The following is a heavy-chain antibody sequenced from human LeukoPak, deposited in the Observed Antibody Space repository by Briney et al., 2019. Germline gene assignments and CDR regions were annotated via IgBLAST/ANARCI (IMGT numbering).Heavy chain of an antibody. CDR1: GLTFSSYA. J-gene: IGHJ4*02. CDR3: AKGGITMVRGVIISRPSDY. Sequence: GGSLRLSCAASGLTFSSYAMSWVRQAPGKGLGWVAVISNSGSSKHYEDSVKGRFTISRDNSKNTLYLQMNNLRAEDTAVYYCAKGGITMVRGVIISRPSDYWGQGTLATVSS. V-gene: IGHV3-23*01. CDR2: ISNSGSSK. D-gene: IGHD3-10*01.